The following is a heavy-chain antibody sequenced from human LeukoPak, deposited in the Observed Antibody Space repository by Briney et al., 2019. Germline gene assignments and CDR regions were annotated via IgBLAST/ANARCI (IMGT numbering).Heavy chain of an antibody. Sequence: GGSLRLSCAASGFTFSSYWMSWVRQAPGKGLEWVANIKQDGSEKYYVDSVKGRFTISRDNSKNTLYLQMNSLRVEDTALYFCAKEASSWYGEFDYWGQGTLVTVSS. CDR2: IKQDGSEK. V-gene: IGHV3-7*03. CDR1: GFTFSSYW. D-gene: IGHD6-13*01. J-gene: IGHJ4*02. CDR3: AKEASSWYGEFDY.